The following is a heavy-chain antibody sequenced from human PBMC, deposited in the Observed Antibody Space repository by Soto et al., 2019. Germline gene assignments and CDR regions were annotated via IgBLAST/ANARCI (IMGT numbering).Heavy chain of an antibody. CDR1: GGPFSSYA. J-gene: IGHJ6*02. V-gene: IGHV1-69*13. CDR2: IIPIFGTA. CDR3: ARDADYPDGTGYYRAWYYYPIEV. Sequence: ASVKVSCKASGGPFSSYAISWVRQAPGQGLEWMGGIIPIFGTANYAQKFQGRVTITADESTSTAYMELSSLRSEDTAVYYCARDADYPDGTGYYRAWYYYPIEVWGQGTTVTVSS. D-gene: IGHD3-22*01.